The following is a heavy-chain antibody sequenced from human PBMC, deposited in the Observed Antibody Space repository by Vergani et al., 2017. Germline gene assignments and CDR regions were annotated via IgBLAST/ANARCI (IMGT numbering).Heavy chain of an antibody. CDR2: IHTSGST. CDR3: ARGSCLGGSCYKPLFDY. Sequence: QVQLQESGPGLVKPSQTLSLTCTVSGGSINSQNYYWSWIRQPAGKGLEWIGRIHTSGSTNYNPSLKSRVTMSEDTSKYQFSLNLTSVTAADTAVYFCARGSCLGGSCYKPLFDYWGQGILVTVSS. J-gene: IGHJ4*02. CDR1: GGSINSQNYY. V-gene: IGHV4-61*02. D-gene: IGHD2-15*01.